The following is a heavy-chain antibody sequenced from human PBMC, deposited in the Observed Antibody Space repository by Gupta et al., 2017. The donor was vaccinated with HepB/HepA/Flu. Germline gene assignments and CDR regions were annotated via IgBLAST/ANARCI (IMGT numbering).Heavy chain of an antibody. Sequence: SSYAIRWVRQAPGHGLGWLGGIIPISGTANYAQKFQGRVTNTADESTSTAYMGLSSLRSEDTAVDYCARDYRGGVTSSSVWELGYWGQGTLVTGAS. CDR3: ARDYRGGVTSSSVWELGY. V-gene: IGHV1-69*19. CDR2: IIPISGTA. J-gene: IGHJ4*01. D-gene: IGHD3-16*01. CDR1: SSYA.